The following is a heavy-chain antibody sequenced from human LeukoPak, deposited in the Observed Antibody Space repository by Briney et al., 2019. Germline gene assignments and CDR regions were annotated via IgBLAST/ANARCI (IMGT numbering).Heavy chain of an antibody. Sequence: GASVKVSCKASGYTFTNYYIHWVRQAPGQALEWMGWINSNRGGTNYAQKFQGRVTMTRDTSISTAYMELRSVRSDDTAVYYCARDHGDDAFDIWGPGTMVTVSS. V-gene: IGHV1-2*02. D-gene: IGHD3-3*01. J-gene: IGHJ3*02. CDR3: ARDHGDDAFDI. CDR1: GYTFTNYY. CDR2: INSNRGGT.